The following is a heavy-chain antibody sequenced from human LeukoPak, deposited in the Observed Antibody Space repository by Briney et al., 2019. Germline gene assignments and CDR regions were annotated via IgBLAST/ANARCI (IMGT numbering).Heavy chain of an antibody. V-gene: IGHV3-23*01. D-gene: IGHD6-13*01. CDR3: ARPLSLYSCSWGYFDY. J-gene: IGHJ4*02. CDR2: ISGSGGST. Sequence: PGGSLRLSCAASGFTFSSYAMSRVHQAPGKGLEWVSAISGSGGSTYYADSVKGRFTISRDNSKNTLYLQMNSLRAEDTAVYYCARPLSLYSCSWGYFDYWGQGTLVTVSS. CDR1: GFTFSSYA.